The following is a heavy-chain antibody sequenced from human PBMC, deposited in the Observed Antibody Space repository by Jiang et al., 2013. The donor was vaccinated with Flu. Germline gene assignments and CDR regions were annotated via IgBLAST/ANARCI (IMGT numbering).Heavy chain of an antibody. CDR3: ARDNDADWYFDL. Sequence: MHWVRQAPGKGLEWVAIIWYDGSKKFYTDSVTGRFTISRDNSNNTVYLQMDSLRAEDTAVYYCARDNDADWYFDLWGPWHPGHRLL. CDR2: IWYDGSKK. V-gene: IGHV3-33*01. J-gene: IGHJ2*01. D-gene: IGHD1-1*01.